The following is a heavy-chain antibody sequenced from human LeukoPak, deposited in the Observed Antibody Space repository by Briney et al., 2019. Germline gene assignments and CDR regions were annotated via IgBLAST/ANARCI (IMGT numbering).Heavy chain of an antibody. CDR3: AKDEGSGWSNWFDP. V-gene: IGHV3-23*01. Sequence: PGGSLRLSCAASGFTFSSYAMSWVRQAPGKGLEWVSAISGSGGSTYYADSVKGRFTISRDNSKNTLCLQMNSLRAEDTAVCYCAKDEGSGWSNWFDPWGQGTLVTVSS. CDR1: GFTFSSYA. D-gene: IGHD6-19*01. CDR2: ISGSGGST. J-gene: IGHJ5*02.